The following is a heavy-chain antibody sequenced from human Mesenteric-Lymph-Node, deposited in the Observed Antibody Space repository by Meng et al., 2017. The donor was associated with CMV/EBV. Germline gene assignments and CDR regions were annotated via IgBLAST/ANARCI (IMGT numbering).Heavy chain of an antibody. CDR1: GFSLSTGGVG. D-gene: IGHD6-13*01. V-gene: IGHV2-5*02. J-gene: IGHJ4*02. CDR3: AHSSGIAAAGPFYFDY. Sequence: QITLKESGPTLVKPTQTLTLTCTFPGFSLSTGGVGVGWIRQPPGKALEWLALIYWDGDKRYSPSLKSRLTITKDTSKNQVVLTMTNMDPVDTATYYCAHSSGIAAAGPFYFDYWGQGTLVTVSS. CDR2: IYWDGDK.